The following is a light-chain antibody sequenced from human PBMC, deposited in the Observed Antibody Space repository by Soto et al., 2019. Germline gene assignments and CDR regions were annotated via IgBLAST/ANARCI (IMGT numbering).Light chain of an antibody. V-gene: IGKV1-33*01. CDR1: QDIRKY. CDR2: DAS. CDR3: QQYDSLPPLFT. J-gene: IGKJ3*01. Sequence: DIQMTQSPPSLSASVGDRVTITCQARQDIRKYLNWYQQKPGKAPKLLIYDASNLETGVPSRFSGSASGTAFTFTISSLQPEDVATYYCQQYDSLPPLFTFGPGTKVDIK.